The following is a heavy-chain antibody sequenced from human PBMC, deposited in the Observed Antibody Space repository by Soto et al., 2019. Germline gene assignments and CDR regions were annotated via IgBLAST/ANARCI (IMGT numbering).Heavy chain of an antibody. Sequence: QVQLVESGGGVVQPGRSLRLSCAASGFTFSSHGMHWVRQAPGKGLEWVAVIWYDGSNKYYADSVKGRFTISRDNSKNTLYLKMNSLRAEDTAVYYCARAPEMATTETDYWGQGTLVTVSS. J-gene: IGHJ4*02. V-gene: IGHV3-33*01. CDR1: GFTFSSHG. CDR3: ARAPEMATTETDY. D-gene: IGHD5-12*01. CDR2: IWYDGSNK.